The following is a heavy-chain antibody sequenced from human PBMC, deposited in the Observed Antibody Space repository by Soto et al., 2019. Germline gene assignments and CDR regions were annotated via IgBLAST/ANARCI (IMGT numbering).Heavy chain of an antibody. V-gene: IGHV5-51*01. CDR1: GYSFTSYW. J-gene: IGHJ6*02. Sequence: PGESLKISCKGSGYSFTSYWIGWVRQMPGKGLEWMGIIYPGDSDTRYSPSFQGQVTISADRSISTAYLQWSSLKASDTAMYYCARLNYYFLSGYYARLVYGMDVWGQGTTVTVSS. CDR2: IYPGDSDT. D-gene: IGHD3-3*01. CDR3: ARLNYYFLSGYYARLVYGMDV.